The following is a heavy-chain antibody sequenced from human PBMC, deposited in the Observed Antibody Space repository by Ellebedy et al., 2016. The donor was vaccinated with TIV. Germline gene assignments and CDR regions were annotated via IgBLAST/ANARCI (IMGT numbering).Heavy chain of an antibody. CDR1: GVSITSRSYY. D-gene: IGHD5-12*01. CDR2: LYYAGTT. J-gene: IGHJ4*02. Sequence: GSLRLSXTVSGVSITSRSYYWGWIRQPPGKGLEWIGSLYYAGTTYYNPSLKSRVTISADKSKNDFSLRLTSVTAADTAVYYCARVFFSVGCENSPTPDYWGQGILVTVSS. CDR3: ARVFFSVGCENSPTPDY. V-gene: IGHV4-39*07.